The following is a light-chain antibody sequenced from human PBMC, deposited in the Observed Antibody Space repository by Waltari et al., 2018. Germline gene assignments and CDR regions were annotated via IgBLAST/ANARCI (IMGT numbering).Light chain of an antibody. CDR2: ENN. V-gene: IGLV1-51*02. J-gene: IGLJ3*02. Sequence: QSVLTQPPSVSAAPRQTVTISCSGSSFNLWHNYVSWYQQVPGTAPKLLIYENNKRPSGIPDRFSGSKSGTSATLGITGLQTGDEADYYCGTWDSGLSGGVFGGGTKLTVL. CDR1: SFNLWHNY. CDR3: GTWDSGLSGGV.